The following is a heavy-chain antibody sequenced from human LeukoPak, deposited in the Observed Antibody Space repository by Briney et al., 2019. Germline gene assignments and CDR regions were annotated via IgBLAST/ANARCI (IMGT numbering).Heavy chain of an antibody. J-gene: IGHJ3*02. V-gene: IGHV4-4*07. CDR3: ARGIVVVTALYDAFGI. D-gene: IGHD2-21*02. CDR2: IYTSGST. CDR1: GGSISSYY. Sequence: PSETLSLTCTVSGGSISSYYWSWIRQPAGKGLEWIGRIYTSGSTNYNPSLKSRVTMSVDTSKNQFSLKLSSVTAADTAVYYCARGIVVVTALYDAFGIWGQGTMVTVSS.